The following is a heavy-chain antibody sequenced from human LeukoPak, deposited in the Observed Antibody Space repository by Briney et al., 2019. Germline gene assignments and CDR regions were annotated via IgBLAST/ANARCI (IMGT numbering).Heavy chain of an antibody. CDR3: ATSRQQDIVVVPARGYYYGIDV. V-gene: IGHV3-23*01. Sequence: GGSLRLSCAASGFTFSSYAMSWVRQAPGKGLEWVSAISGSGGSTYYADSVKGRFTISRDNSKNTLYLQMNSLRAEDTAVYYCATSRQQDIVVVPARGYYYGIDVWGQGTTVTVSS. CDR2: ISGSGGST. D-gene: IGHD2-2*01. J-gene: IGHJ6*02. CDR1: GFTFSSYA.